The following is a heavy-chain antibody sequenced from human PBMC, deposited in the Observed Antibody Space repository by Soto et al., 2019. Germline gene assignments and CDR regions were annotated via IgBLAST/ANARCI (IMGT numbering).Heavy chain of an antibody. CDR3: AARSSAFDY. CDR1: GYTFTSYG. Sequence: QVQLVQSGPEVKKPGASVKVSCRTSGYTFTSYGISWVRQAPGQGLEWMGWISTDKGHTNYAQKFQGRVTMTTDTSSSRGYMDLRSLISDDTAVYYCAARSSAFDYWGQGTLVTVST. CDR2: ISTDKGHT. J-gene: IGHJ4*02. V-gene: IGHV1-18*01.